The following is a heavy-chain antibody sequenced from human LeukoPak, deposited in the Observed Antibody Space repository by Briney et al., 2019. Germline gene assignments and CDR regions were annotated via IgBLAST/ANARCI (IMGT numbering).Heavy chain of an antibody. J-gene: IGHJ5*02. Sequence: PSETLSLTCTVSGGSISSYYWSWIRQPAGKGLEWIGRVYTSGSTDYNPSLRSRVTMSVDTSKNHFFLELRSVTAADTAVYYCARVGGYCTGTSCYSWFDPWGQGTLVTVSS. CDR2: VYTSGST. V-gene: IGHV4-4*07. CDR1: GGSISSYY. D-gene: IGHD2-2*02. CDR3: ARVGGYCTGTSCYSWFDP.